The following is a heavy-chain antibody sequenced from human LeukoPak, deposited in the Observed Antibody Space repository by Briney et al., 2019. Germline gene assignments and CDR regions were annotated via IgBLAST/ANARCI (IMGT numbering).Heavy chain of an antibody. CDR1: GFTFSSYA. CDR3: AKGLDYHLDN. CDR2: ISSSSSYI. Sequence: GGSLRLSCAASGFTFSSYAMSWVRQAPGKGLEWVSSISSSSSYIYYADSVKGRFTISRDNSKNTLDLQMNSLRVEDTALYYCAKGLDYHLDNWGQGALVIVSS. D-gene: IGHD4-11*01. J-gene: IGHJ4*02. V-gene: IGHV3-23*01.